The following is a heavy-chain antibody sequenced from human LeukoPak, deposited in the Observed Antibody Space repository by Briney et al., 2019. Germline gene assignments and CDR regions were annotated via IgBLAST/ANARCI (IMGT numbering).Heavy chain of an antibody. CDR1: GGSISSAAYY. Sequence: SETLSLTCTVSGGSISSAAYYWGRVRQPPAKGLDRNGSIYYTGTTYYSPSLQNRPTLSFDPSKNQFSLKLTSVTATDTAVYFCARRPIAAGNNWFDPWGQGTLVTVSS. CDR3: ARRPIAAGNNWFDP. J-gene: IGHJ5*02. D-gene: IGHD6-13*01. V-gene: IGHV4-39*01. CDR2: IYYTGTT.